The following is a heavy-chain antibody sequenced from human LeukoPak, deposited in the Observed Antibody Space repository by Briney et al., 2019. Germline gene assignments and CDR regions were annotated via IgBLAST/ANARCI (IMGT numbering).Heavy chain of an antibody. J-gene: IGHJ4*02. V-gene: IGHV1-69*13. Sequence: SVKVSCKASGGTFSSYAISWVRQAPGQGLEWMGGIIPIFGTANYAQKFQGRVTITADESTSTAYMELSSLRSEDTAVYYCARGSSYGSDTFDYWGQGTLVTVSS. D-gene: IGHD5-18*01. CDR1: GGTFSSYA. CDR2: IIPIFGTA. CDR3: ARGSSYGSDTFDY.